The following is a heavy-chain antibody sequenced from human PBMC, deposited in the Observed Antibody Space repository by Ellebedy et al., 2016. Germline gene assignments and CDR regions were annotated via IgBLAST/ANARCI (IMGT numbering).Heavy chain of an antibody. CDR3: ANQSLFSSRPAWFTS. CDR1: GASVTSRSSS. J-gene: IGHJ4*02. V-gene: IGHV4-39*01. Sequence: SETLSLTXTVSGASVTSRSSSWAWLRQPPGKGMEWIGSIYDGGSPVYSVSLRWRSVISLDTSKNQFSLTLLSVTAADTAYYFCANQSLFSSRPAWFTSWGQGTLVVVSS. D-gene: IGHD3-10*01. CDR2: IYDGGSP.